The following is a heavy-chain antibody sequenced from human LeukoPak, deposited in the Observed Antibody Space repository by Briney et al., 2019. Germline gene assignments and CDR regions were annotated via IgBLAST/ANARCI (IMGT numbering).Heavy chain of an antibody. V-gene: IGHV4-30-2*01. CDR3: ARATRGDSSSWYVDY. D-gene: IGHD6-13*01. J-gene: IGHJ4*02. CDR2: IYHSGST. Sequence: SETLSLTCTVSGGSISSGGYYWSWIRQPPGKGLEWIGYIYHSGSTYYNPSLKSRVTISVDRSKNQFSLKLSSVTAADTAVYYCARATRGDSSSWYVDYWGQGTLVTVSS. CDR1: GGSISSGGYY.